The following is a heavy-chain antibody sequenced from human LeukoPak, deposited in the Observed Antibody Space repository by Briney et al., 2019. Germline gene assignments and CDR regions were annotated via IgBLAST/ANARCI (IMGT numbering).Heavy chain of an antibody. CDR3: ARGWRDTYYYDSSGYYYDPLFDY. Sequence: GGSLRLSCAASGFTFSSYAMHWVRQAPGKGLEWVAVISYDGSNKYYADSVKGRFTISRDNSKNTLYLQMNSLRAEDTAVYDCARGWRDTYYYDSSGYYYDPLFDYWGQGTLVTVSS. CDR1: GFTFSSYA. CDR2: ISYDGSNK. J-gene: IGHJ4*02. V-gene: IGHV3-30-3*01. D-gene: IGHD3-22*01.